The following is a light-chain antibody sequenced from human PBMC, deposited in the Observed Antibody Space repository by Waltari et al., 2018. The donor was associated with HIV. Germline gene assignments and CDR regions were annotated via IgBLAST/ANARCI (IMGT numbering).Light chain of an antibody. CDR1: QSVSSY. J-gene: IGKJ5*01. CDR2: DAS. Sequence: EIVLTQSPATLSLSPGERATLSCRASQSVSSYLAWYQQKPGQAPRLLIYDASNRATGIPARFIGSGSGTDFTLTISSLEPEDFAVYYCQQRSNWRFGQGTRLEIK. V-gene: IGKV3-11*01. CDR3: QQRSNWR.